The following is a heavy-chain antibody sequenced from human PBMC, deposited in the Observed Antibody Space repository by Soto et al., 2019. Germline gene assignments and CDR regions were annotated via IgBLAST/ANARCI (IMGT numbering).Heavy chain of an antibody. Sequence: PSETLSLTCAVYGGSFSGYYWSWIRQPPGKGLEWIGEINHSGSTNYNPSLKSRVTISVDTSKNQFSLKLSSVTAADTAVYYCARAGIAAAGTPRHFDYWGQGTLVTVSS. CDR2: INHSGST. D-gene: IGHD6-13*01. CDR1: GGSFSGYY. CDR3: ARAGIAAAGTPRHFDY. V-gene: IGHV4-34*01. J-gene: IGHJ4*02.